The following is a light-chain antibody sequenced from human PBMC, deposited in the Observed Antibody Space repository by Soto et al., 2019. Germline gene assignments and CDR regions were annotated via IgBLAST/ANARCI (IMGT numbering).Light chain of an antibody. Sequence: DIQMTKSQSPRSASVGDRVTITCRPSQTITTYLNWYQHKPGKAPKLLIYAAISLQSGVPSRLSGSGSGTDFTLTISSLQPEDFATYYCQQTYSTPHTFGQGTKVDIK. V-gene: IGKV1-39*01. CDR3: QQTYSTPHT. J-gene: IGKJ2*01. CDR1: QTITTY. CDR2: AAI.